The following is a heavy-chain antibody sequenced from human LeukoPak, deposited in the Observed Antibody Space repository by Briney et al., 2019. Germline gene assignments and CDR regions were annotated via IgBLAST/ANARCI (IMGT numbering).Heavy chain of an antibody. CDR3: ARDRGDYIRTGTQFDY. Sequence: SETLSLTCTVSGYSISSGYYWGWIRQPPGKGLEWIGSIYRSGSTYYNPSLKSRVTISVDMSKNQFSLKLSSVTAADTAVYYCARDRGDYIRTGTQFDYWGQGALVTVSS. CDR2: IYRSGST. J-gene: IGHJ4*02. D-gene: IGHD1-14*01. CDR1: GYSISSGYY. V-gene: IGHV4-38-2*02.